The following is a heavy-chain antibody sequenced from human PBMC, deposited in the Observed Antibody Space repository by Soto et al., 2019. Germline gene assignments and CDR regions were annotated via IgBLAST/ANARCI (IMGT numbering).Heavy chain of an antibody. D-gene: IGHD3-10*01. CDR2: INPNSGGT. CDR1: GYTFTGYY. J-gene: IGHJ4*02. Sequence: ASVKVSCKASGYTFTGYYMHWVRQAPGQGLEWMGWINPNSGGTNYAQKFQGRVTMTRDTSISTAYMKLSSVTAADTAVYYCARRVKYGSGRRPAYYFDYWGQGTLVTVSS. CDR3: ARRVKYGSGRRPAYYFDY. V-gene: IGHV1-2*02.